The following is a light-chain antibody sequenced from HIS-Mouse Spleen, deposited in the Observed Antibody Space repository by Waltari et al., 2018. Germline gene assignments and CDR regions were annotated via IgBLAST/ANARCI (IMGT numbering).Light chain of an antibody. CDR1: SSNIGSNT. CDR3: AAWDDSLNGVV. V-gene: IGLV1-44*01. J-gene: IGLJ2*01. Sequence: QSVLTQPPSASGTPGQRVTISCSGSSSNIGSNTVNWYQQLPGTAPKLLIYSNTQRPSGVPDRVSGSKSGTSASRAIGGLQSEDEADYYCAAWDDSLNGVVFGGGTKLTVL. CDR2: SNT.